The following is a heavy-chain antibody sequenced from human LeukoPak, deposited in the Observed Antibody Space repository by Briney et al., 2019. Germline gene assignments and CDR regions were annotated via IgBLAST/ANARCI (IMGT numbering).Heavy chain of an antibody. CDR3: AKDQYQLLYET. Sequence: GGSLRLSCAASGFTFSSYAMSWVRQAPGKGLEWVSAISGSGGSTYYADSVKGRFTISRDNSKNTLYLQMNSLRAEDTAVCYCAKDQYQLLYETWGQGTLVTVSS. CDR2: ISGSGGST. J-gene: IGHJ5*02. V-gene: IGHV3-23*01. CDR1: GFTFSSYA. D-gene: IGHD2-2*02.